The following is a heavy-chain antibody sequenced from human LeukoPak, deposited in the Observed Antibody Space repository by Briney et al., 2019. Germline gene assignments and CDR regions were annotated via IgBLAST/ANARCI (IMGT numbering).Heavy chain of an antibody. CDR2: IYTSGST. Sequence: SETLSLTCTVSGGSISSYYWSWIRQPAGKGLEWIGRIYTSGSTNYNPSLKSRVTMSVDTSKNQFSLKLSSVTAADTAVYDCARDATYYYDSSGYFLFDYWGQGTLVTVSS. V-gene: IGHV4-4*07. J-gene: IGHJ4*02. CDR3: ARDATYYYDSSGYFLFDY. CDR1: GGSISSYY. D-gene: IGHD3-22*01.